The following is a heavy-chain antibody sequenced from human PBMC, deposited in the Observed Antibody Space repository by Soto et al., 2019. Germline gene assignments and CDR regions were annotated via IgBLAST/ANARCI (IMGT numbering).Heavy chain of an antibody. J-gene: IGHJ6*02. CDR2: ISYDGSNK. D-gene: IGHD6-6*01. CDR1: GFTFSSYA. CDR3: ARSEYSNKREDYYYGMDV. V-gene: IGHV3-30-3*01. Sequence: PGGSLRLSCAASGFTFSSYAMHWVRQAPGKGLEWVAVISYDGSNKYYADSVKGRFTISRDNSKNTLYLQMNSLRAEDTAVYYCARSEYSNKREDYYYGMDVWGQGTTVTVSS.